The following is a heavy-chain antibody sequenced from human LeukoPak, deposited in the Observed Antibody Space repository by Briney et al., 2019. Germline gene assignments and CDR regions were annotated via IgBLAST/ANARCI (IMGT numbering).Heavy chain of an antibody. V-gene: IGHV3-9*01. CDR3: ARDLGYCTNGVCHTRFDY. D-gene: IGHD2-8*01. CDR1: GFTFDDYA. CDR2: IGWNSGSI. Sequence: PGGSLRLSCAASGFTFDDYAMHWVRQAPGKGRERVPGIGWNSGSIGYADSVKGRFTISRDNAKNSLYLQMNSLRAEDTAVYYCARDLGYCTNGVCHTRFDYWGQGTLVAVSS. J-gene: IGHJ4*02.